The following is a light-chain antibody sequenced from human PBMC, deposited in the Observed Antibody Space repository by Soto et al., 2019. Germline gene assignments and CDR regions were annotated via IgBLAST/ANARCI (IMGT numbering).Light chain of an antibody. CDR3: QHYNDYSRM. Sequence: DIQMTQSPSTLSASIGDRVTITCRTSQSVDSWLAWYQQKPGKAPKLLTYKPSSLQTGVPSRLSGSGSGTEFALTISSLQPDDFATYYCQHYNDYSRMFGQGTKVEIK. J-gene: IGKJ1*01. V-gene: IGKV1-5*03. CDR2: KPS. CDR1: QSVDSW.